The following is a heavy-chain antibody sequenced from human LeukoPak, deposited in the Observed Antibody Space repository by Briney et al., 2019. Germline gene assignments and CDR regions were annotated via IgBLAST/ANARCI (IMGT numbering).Heavy chain of an antibody. CDR3: ARIGSSSWSPFDY. D-gene: IGHD6-13*01. CDR2: INAGNGNT. J-gene: IGHJ4*02. CDR1: GYTFTSYA. V-gene: IGHV1-3*01. Sequence: ASVKVSCKASGYTFTSYAIHWVRQAPGQRLEWMGWINAGNGNTRYSQKFQGRVTITRDTSASTAYMELSSLRSEDTAVYYCARIGSSSWSPFDYWGQGTLVTVSS.